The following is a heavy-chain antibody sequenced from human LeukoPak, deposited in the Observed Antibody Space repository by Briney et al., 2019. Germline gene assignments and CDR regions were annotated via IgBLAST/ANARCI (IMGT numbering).Heavy chain of an antibody. D-gene: IGHD4-11*01. CDR3: ARDLQVMSFYY. J-gene: IGHJ4*02. V-gene: IGHV4-39*07. CDR1: GGSISSSSYY. CDR2: IYYSGST. Sequence: SETLSLTCTVSGGSISSSSYYWGWIRQPPGKGLEWIGSIYYSGSTYYNPSLKSRVTISVDTSKNQFSLKLSSVTAADTAVYYWARDLQVMSFYYWGQGTLVTVSS.